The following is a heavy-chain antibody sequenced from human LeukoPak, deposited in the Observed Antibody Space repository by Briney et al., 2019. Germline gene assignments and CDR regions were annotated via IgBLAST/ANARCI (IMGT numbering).Heavy chain of an antibody. Sequence: GESLKISCKGSGYIFTTYWIGWVRPEPGKGLEWMALIYPGDSQTRYSPSFEGQVTISADKSISTAYLQWASLEASDTAMYYCVRRSRFGNDDEYFQHWGQGTLVTVAS. CDR1: GYIFTTYW. CDR3: VRRSRFGNDDEYFQH. CDR2: IYPGDSQT. D-gene: IGHD3-10*01. V-gene: IGHV5-51*01. J-gene: IGHJ1*01.